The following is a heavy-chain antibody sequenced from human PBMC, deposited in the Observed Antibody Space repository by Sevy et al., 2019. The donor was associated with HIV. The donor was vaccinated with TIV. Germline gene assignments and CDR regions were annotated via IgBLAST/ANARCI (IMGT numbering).Heavy chain of an antibody. D-gene: IGHD3-10*01. V-gene: IGHV3-11*01. J-gene: IGHJ6*02. CDR3: AREAGSGSYYQQIDYYYGMDV. CDR1: GFTFSDYY. Sequence: GGSLRLSCAASGFTFSDYYMSWIRQAPGKGLEWVSYISSSGSTIYYADSVKDRFTISRDNAKNSLYLQMNSLRAEDTAVYYCAREAGSGSYYQQIDYYYGMDVWGQGTTVTVSS. CDR2: ISSSGSTI.